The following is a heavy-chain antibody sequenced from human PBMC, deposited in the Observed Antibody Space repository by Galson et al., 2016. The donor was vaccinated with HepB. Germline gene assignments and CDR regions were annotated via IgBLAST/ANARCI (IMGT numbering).Heavy chain of an antibody. V-gene: IGHV3-23*01. Sequence: SLRLSCAASGFTFSSFAMSWVRQAPGKGLEWVSTISGSGGDTYYADSVKGRFTITRDNSKNIVYLQMKNLRAEDTAIYFCAKSGDDNGDPNDAFDIWGQGTLITFSS. D-gene: IGHD4-17*01. CDR2: ISGSGGDT. J-gene: IGHJ3*02. CDR1: GFTFSSFA. CDR3: AKSGDDNGDPNDAFDI.